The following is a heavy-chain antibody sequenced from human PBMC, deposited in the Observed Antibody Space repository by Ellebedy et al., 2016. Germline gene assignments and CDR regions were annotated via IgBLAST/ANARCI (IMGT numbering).Heavy chain of an antibody. D-gene: IGHD2-15*01. V-gene: IGHV4-59*13. CDR3: ARGPRHCSGATCYSPNFDY. J-gene: IGHJ4*02. CDR2: IHYSGST. CDR1: GGSISSYY. Sequence: SETLSLTXSVSGGSISSYYWTWIRQPPGKGLEWIGYIHYSGSTKYNPSLKSRVTISTDTSKNHCSLGLSSVTAADTAVYFCARGPRHCSGATCYSPNFDYWGLGTLVTVSS.